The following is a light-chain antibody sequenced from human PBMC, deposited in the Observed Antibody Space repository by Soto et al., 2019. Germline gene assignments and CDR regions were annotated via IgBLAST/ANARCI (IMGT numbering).Light chain of an antibody. CDR2: VNIDGSH. CDR1: SGHRNYA. Sequence: QSVLTQSPSASASLGASVTLTCTLSSGHRNYAIAWHQQQPERGPRYLMKVNIDGSHNKGDGTPDRFSGSSSGAERYLTISSLQSEDEADYYCQTWGTGIRVFGGGTKLTVL. CDR3: QTWGTGIRV. V-gene: IGLV4-69*01. J-gene: IGLJ2*01.